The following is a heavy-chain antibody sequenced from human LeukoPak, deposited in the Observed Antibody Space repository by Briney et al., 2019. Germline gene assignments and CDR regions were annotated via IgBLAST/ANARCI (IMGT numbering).Heavy chain of an antibody. J-gene: IGHJ4*02. CDR1: GFTFNRNA. CDR3: VRRGDASSGWGDHDF. CDR2: IGGSGDKT. Sequence: PGGSLRLSCAASGFTFNRNAISWVRQAPGKGLGWVSTIGGSGDKTFYADSVKGRFTISRDNSKNMVHLQMNSLTGEDTALYNCVRRGDASSGWGDHDFWGQGALVTVSS. V-gene: IGHV3-23*01. D-gene: IGHD6-19*01.